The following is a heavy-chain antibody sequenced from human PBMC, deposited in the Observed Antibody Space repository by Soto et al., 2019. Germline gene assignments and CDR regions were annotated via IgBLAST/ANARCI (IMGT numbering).Heavy chain of an antibody. CDR3: ARDLISSGSYHIDY. CDR2: IKQDGSEK. D-gene: IGHD1-26*01. V-gene: IGHV3-7*05. J-gene: IGHJ4*02. Sequence: PWVLMRHPYTAAGFTFGDHCMSWVRQAPGKGLEWVANIKQDGSEKYYVDSVKGRFTISRDNAKNSLYLQMNSLRAEDTAVYYCARDLISSGSYHIDYWGQGTLVPVSS. CDR1: GFTFGDHC.